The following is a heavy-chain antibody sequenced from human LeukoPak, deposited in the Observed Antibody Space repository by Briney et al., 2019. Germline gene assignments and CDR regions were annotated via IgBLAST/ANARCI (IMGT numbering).Heavy chain of an antibody. CDR3: ARGPGMGYCSSTSCPTDY. J-gene: IGHJ4*02. CDR1: GGSISSYY. D-gene: IGHD2-2*01. V-gene: IGHV4-59*01. Sequence: PSETLSLTCTVSGGSISSYYWSWIRQPPGKGLEWIGYIYYSGSTNYNPSLKSRVIISVDTSKNQFSLKLSSVTAADTAVYYCARGPGMGYCSSTSCPTDYWGQGTLVTVSS. CDR2: IYYSGST.